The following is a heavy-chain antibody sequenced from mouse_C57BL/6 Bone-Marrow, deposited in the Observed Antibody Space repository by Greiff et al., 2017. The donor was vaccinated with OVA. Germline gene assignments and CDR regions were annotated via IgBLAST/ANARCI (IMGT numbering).Heavy chain of an antibody. D-gene: IGHD2-1*01. V-gene: IGHV3-6*01. J-gene: IGHJ2*01. CDR1: GYSITSGYY. CDR3: AREDGNYEDY. Sequence: EVQLQESGPGLVKPSQSLSLTCSVTGYSITSGYYWNWIRQFPGNKLEWMGYISYDGSNNYNPSLKNRISITRDTSKNQFFLKLNSVTTEDTATYYCAREDGNYEDYWGQGTTLTVSS. CDR2: ISYDGSN.